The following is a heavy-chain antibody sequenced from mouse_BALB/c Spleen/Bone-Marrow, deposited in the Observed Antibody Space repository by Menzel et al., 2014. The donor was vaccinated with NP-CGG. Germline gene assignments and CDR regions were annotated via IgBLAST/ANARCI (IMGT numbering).Heavy chain of an antibody. V-gene: IGHV3-6*02. Sequence: EVKLVESGPGLVKPSQSLSLTCSVTGYSITSGYYWNWIRQFPGNKLEWMGYISYDGSNNYNPSLKNRISITRDTSKNQFCLKLNSVTTEDTATYYCAREGGSRAYWGQGTLVTVSA. CDR2: ISYDGSN. J-gene: IGHJ3*01. CDR3: AREGGSRAY. D-gene: IGHD1-1*01. CDR1: GYSITSGYY.